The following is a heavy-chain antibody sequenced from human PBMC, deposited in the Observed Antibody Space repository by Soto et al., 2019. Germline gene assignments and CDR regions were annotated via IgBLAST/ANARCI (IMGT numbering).Heavy chain of an antibody. D-gene: IGHD3-16*02. CDR2: ISYSGKDK. J-gene: IGHJ4*02. CDR1: GFTFGSFG. V-gene: IGHV3-30*18. CDR3: AKDGVFYRTYFDH. Sequence: QVKLVESGGGVVHPGTSLRLSCTASGFTFGSFGMHWVRQAPGKGLEWVAVISYSGKDKYYADSVDGRFTISRDNSKNTLYLGLDNLKVDDTAVFYGAKDGVFYRTYFDHWGQGAPVTVS.